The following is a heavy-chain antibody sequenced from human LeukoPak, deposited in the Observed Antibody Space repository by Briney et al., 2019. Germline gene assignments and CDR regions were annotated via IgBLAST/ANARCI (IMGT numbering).Heavy chain of an antibody. D-gene: IGHD6-13*01. Sequence: GGSLRLXCAASGFTFSSYAMSWVRQAPGKGLEWVSSISSSSSYIYYADSVKGRFTISRDNAKNSLYLQMNSLRAEDTAVYYCARGSHSSSWSDFDYWGQGTLVTVSS. CDR3: ARGSHSSSWSDFDY. V-gene: IGHV3-21*01. J-gene: IGHJ4*02. CDR2: ISSSSSYI. CDR1: GFTFSSYA.